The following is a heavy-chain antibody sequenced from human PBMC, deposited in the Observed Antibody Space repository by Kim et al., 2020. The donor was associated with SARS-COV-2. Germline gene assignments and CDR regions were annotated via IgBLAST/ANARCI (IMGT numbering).Heavy chain of an antibody. CDR3: ARVGSSSWYVDYYYGMDV. CDR2: INTNTGNP. J-gene: IGHJ6*02. V-gene: IGHV7-4-1*02. D-gene: IGHD6-13*01. Sequence: ASVKVSCKASGYTFTSYAMNWVRQAPGQGLEWMGWINTNTGNPTYAHGFTGRFVFSLDTSVSTAYLQISSLKAEDTAVYYCARVGSSSWYVDYYYGMDVWGQGTTVTVSS. CDR1: GYTFTSYA.